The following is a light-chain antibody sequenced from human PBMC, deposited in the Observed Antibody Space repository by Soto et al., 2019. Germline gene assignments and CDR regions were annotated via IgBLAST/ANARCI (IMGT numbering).Light chain of an antibody. V-gene: IGKV1-13*02. J-gene: IGKJ4*01. CDR3: QQFNTYPALT. Sequence: AIQLTQSPSSLSASVGDRVTITCRASQGISSALAWYQQKPGKSPNLLIYDVSSLESGVPSRFSGSGSGTDFTLTISSLQAEACATYYCQQFNTYPALTFGGGTKVEIK. CDR1: QGISSA. CDR2: DVS.